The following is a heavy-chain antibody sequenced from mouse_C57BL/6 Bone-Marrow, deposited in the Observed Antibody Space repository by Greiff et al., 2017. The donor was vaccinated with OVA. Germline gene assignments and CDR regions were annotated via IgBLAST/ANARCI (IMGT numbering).Heavy chain of an antibody. D-gene: IGHD1-1*01. V-gene: IGHV1-85*01. J-gene: IGHJ4*01. CDR2: IYPRDGST. CDR1: GYTFTSYD. Sequence: VQVVESGPELVKPGASVKLSCKASGYTFTSYDINWVKQRPGQGLEWIGWIYPRDGSTKYNEKFKGKATLTVDTSSSTAYMELHSLTSEDSAVYFCARPSYYYGSSSYAMDYWGQGTSVTVSS. CDR3: ARPSYYYGSSSYAMDY.